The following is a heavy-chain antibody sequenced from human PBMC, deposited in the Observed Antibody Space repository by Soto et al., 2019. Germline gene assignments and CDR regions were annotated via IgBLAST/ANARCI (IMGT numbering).Heavy chain of an antibody. CDR1: GGSFSGYY. CDR3: ASGGNWFDP. V-gene: IGHV4-34*01. CDR2: INHSGST. J-gene: IGHJ5*02. Sequence: SETLSLTCAVYGGSFSGYYWSWIRQPPGKGLEWIGEINHSGSTNYNPSLKSRVTISVDTSKNQFSLTLKSVTAADTAVYYCASGGNWFDPWGQGVLVTVSS.